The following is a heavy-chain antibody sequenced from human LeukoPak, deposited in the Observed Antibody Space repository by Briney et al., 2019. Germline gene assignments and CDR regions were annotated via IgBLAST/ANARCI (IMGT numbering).Heavy chain of an antibody. CDR1: GFTFSTYA. Sequence: GGSLRLSCAASGFTFSTYAMSWVRQAPGKELEWVSAISGSGTSTYYADSVKGRFTISRDNSENTLFLQMNSLRDEDTAVYYCARDCSGGSCYLDYWGQGTLVTVSS. V-gene: IGHV3-23*01. J-gene: IGHJ4*02. CDR3: ARDCSGGSCYLDY. CDR2: ISGSGTST. D-gene: IGHD2-15*01.